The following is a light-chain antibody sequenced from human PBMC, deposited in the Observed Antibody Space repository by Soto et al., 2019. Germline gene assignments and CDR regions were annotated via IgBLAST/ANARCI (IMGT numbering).Light chain of an antibody. CDR1: QSINIW. J-gene: IGKJ1*01. Sequence: DIQMTQSPSTLSASVGDRVTVTCGASQSINIWLAWYQQKTGKGPKILIYDASSLQSGVPSRFTGHGYGTEFTLNIGSLQPDEFATYYGQPYNSYPRTFGQGTKVDIK. CDR2: DAS. V-gene: IGKV1-5*01. CDR3: QPYNSYPRT.